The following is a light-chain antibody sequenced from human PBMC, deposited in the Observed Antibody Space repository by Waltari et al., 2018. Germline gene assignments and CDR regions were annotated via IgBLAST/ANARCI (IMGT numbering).Light chain of an antibody. CDR1: QSVSSY. J-gene: IGKJ2*01. Sequence: ELVLTQSPATLSLSPGERATLSCRASQSVSSYLAWYQQKPSQAPRLLIYDASNRATGIPARFSGSASGTDFTLTISSLEPEDFAVYYCQQHSNWYTFGEGTKLEIK. CDR2: DAS. CDR3: QQHSNWYT. V-gene: IGKV3-11*01.